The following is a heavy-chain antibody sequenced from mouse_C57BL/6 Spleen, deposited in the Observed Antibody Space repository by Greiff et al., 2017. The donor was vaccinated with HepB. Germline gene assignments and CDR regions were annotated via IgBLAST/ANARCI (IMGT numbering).Heavy chain of an antibody. CDR1: GFTFSDYY. CDR2: INYDGSST. D-gene: IGHD1-1*01. V-gene: IGHV5-16*01. J-gene: IGHJ1*03. Sequence: EVMLVESEGGLVQPGSSMKLSCTASGFTFSDYYMAWVRQVPEKGLEWVANINYDGSSTYYLDSLKSRFIISRDNAKNILYLQMSSLKSEDTATYYCARVDYYGSSSYWYFDVWGTGTTVTVSS. CDR3: ARVDYYGSSSYWYFDV.